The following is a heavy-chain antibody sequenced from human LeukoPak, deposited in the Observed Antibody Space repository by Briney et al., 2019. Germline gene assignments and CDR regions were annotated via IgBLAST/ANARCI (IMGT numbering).Heavy chain of an antibody. Sequence: GGSLRLSCVASGFMFSDYAMSWVRQAPGKGLEWVSVIYSGGSTYYADSVKGRFTISRDNSKNTLYLQMNSLRAEDTAVYYCAREGRFPSHFDYWGQGTLVTVSP. CDR2: IYSGGST. CDR3: AREGRFPSHFDY. CDR1: GFMFSDYA. J-gene: IGHJ4*02. V-gene: IGHV3-66*01.